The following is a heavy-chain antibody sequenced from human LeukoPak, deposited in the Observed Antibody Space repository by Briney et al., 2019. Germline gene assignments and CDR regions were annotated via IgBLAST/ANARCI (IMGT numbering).Heavy chain of an antibody. V-gene: IGHV1-2*02. Sequence: ASVKVSCKASGYTFTGYYMHWVRQAPGQGLEWMGWINPNSGGTNYAQKFQGRVTMTRDTSISTAYMELSRLRSGDTAVYYCATEIQFLSGWYGTFDYWGQGTLVTVSS. CDR3: ATEIQFLSGWYGTFDY. D-gene: IGHD6-19*01. CDR1: GYTFTGYY. CDR2: INPNSGGT. J-gene: IGHJ4*02.